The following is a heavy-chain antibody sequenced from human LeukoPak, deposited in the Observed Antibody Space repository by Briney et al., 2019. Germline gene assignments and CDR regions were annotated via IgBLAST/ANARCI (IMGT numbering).Heavy chain of an antibody. CDR1: GFTVGSNQ. V-gene: IGHV3-66*02. CDR2: IYSGGGT. Sequence: QPGGSLRLSCAASGFTVGSNQMTWVPQAPGKGLEWVSLIYSGGGTKYADSVKGRSTISRDNSKNTLYLQMNSLRVEGTAVYFCARKTATSMLGDYWGQGTLVTVSS. J-gene: IGHJ4*02. D-gene: IGHD5-18*01. CDR3: ARKTATSMLGDY.